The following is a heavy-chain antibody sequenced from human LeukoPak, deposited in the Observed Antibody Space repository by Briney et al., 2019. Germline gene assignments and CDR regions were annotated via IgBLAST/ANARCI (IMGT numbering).Heavy chain of an antibody. J-gene: IGHJ6*03. CDR2: IYYSGST. CDR1: GGSISSYY. D-gene: IGHD2-2*01. V-gene: IGHV4-59*01. CDR3: ARAVVPAAMLGLSFYYYYYYMDV. Sequence: KASETLSLTCTVSGGSISSYYWSWIRQPPGKGLEWIGYIYYSGSTNYNPSLKSRVTISVDTSKNQFSLKLSSVTAADTAVYYCARAVVPAAMLGLSFYYYYYYMDVWGKGTTVTISS.